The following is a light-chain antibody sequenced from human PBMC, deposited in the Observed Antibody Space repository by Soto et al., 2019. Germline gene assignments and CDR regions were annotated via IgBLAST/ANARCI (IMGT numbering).Light chain of an antibody. Sequence: EIVLTQSPATLSLSPGERATLSCRASQSVSSYLAGYQQKPGQAPRLFIYDASNRATGIPARFSGSGSGTDFTLNISSLEPEDFAVYYRQQLSNWPPITLGQWTRVQSK. CDR3: QQLSNWPPIT. CDR2: DAS. CDR1: QSVSSY. V-gene: IGKV3-11*01. J-gene: IGKJ5*01.